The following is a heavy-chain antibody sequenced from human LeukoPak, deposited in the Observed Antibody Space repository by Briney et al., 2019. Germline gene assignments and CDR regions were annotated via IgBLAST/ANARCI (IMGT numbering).Heavy chain of an antibody. J-gene: IGHJ4*02. CDR2: IKQDESEK. CDR1: GFSFSSYW. CDR3: AKKCGGDCYHFDY. V-gene: IGHV3-7*01. Sequence: GGSLRLSCEASGFSFSSYWMSWVRLAPGKGPEWVANIKQDESEKYSVDSVKGRFIISRDNAKNSVFLQMNSLRAEDTAVYYCAKKCGGDCYHFDYWGQGTLVTVSS. D-gene: IGHD2-21*02.